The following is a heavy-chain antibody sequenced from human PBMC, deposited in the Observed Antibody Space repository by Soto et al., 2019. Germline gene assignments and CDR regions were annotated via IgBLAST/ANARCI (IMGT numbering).Heavy chain of an antibody. D-gene: IGHD3-22*01. CDR1: GGSFSGYY. CDR3: AREFLYYYDSSGYFGWFDP. V-gene: IGHV4-34*01. J-gene: IGHJ5*02. CDR2: INHSGSI. Sequence: LSLTCAVYGGSFSGYYWSWIRQPPGKGLEWIGDINHSGSINYNPSLKSRVTISVDTSKNQFSLNLRSVTAADTAVYYCAREFLYYYDSSGYFGWFDPWGQGTLVTVSS.